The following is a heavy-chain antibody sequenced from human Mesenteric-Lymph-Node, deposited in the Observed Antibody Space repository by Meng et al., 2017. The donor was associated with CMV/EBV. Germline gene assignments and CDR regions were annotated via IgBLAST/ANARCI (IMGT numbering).Heavy chain of an antibody. CDR3: AKDRPTVSSSGWYPGRFDP. CDR2: INHSGST. D-gene: IGHD6-19*01. V-gene: IGHV4-34*01. Sequence: GSLRLSCAVYGGSFSGYYWSWIRQPPGKGLEWIGEINHSGSTNYNPSLKSRVTISVDTSKNQFSLKLSSVTAADTAVYYCAKDRPTVSSSGWYPGRFDPWGQGTLVTVSS. CDR1: GGSFSGYY. J-gene: IGHJ5*02.